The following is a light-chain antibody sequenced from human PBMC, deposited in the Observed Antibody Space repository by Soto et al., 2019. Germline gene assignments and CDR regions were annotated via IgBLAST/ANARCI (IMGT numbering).Light chain of an antibody. CDR3: QQYGSSPWT. CDR2: GAS. CDR1: QSVSSSY. V-gene: IGKV3-20*01. Sequence: ELVFTPSPGTPSFSPGERDTLSCRASQSVSSSYLAWYQQKPGQAPRLLIFGASSRATGIPDRFSGSGSGTDFTLTISRLEPEDFAVYYCQQYGSSPWTFGQGTKVDIK. J-gene: IGKJ1*01.